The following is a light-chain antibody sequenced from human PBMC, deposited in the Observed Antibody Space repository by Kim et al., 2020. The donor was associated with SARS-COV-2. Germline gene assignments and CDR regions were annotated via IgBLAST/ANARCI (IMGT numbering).Light chain of an antibody. Sequence: PRQTARITCSVYKLGDKYVSWYQQKPGQSPVVLIYQDNQRPSGIPERFAGSNSGNTATLTISGTQAMDEADYYCQAWDSSTHNYVFGAGTKVTVL. V-gene: IGLV3-1*01. J-gene: IGLJ1*01. CDR1: KLGDKY. CDR3: QAWDSSTHNYV. CDR2: QDN.